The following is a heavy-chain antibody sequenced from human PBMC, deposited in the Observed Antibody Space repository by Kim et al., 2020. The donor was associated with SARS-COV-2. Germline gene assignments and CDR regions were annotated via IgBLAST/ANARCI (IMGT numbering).Heavy chain of an antibody. CDR3: TTDPSDSSGWGYFDY. Sequence: GGSLRLSCAASGFTFSNAWMSWVRQAPGKGLEWVGRIKSKTDGGTTDYAAPVKGRFTISRDDSKNTLYLQMNSLKTEDTAVYYCTTDPSDSSGWGYFDYWGQGTLVTVSS. CDR1: GFTFSNAW. D-gene: IGHD3-22*01. CDR2: IKSKTDGGTT. V-gene: IGHV3-15*01. J-gene: IGHJ4*02.